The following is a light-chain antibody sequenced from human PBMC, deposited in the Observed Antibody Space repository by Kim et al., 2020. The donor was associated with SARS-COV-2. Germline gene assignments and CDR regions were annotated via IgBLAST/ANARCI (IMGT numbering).Light chain of an antibody. CDR3: AAWDDSLDGFVA. V-gene: IGLV1-44*01. J-gene: IGLJ2*01. Sequence: QRVTISCSGSTSNIGTNTVNWYQLVPGTAPRLLIHTNNQRPSGFPDRFSGSKADTSASLAISGLQSDDEGEYYCAAWDDSLDGFVAFGGGTKLTVL. CDR2: TNN. CDR1: TSNIGTNT.